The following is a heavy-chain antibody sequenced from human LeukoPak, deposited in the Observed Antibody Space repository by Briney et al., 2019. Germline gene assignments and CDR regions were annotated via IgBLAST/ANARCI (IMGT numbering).Heavy chain of an antibody. CDR1: GGSISSGSYY. J-gene: IGHJ4*02. V-gene: IGHV4-61*02. Sequence: SQTLSLTCTVSGGSISSGSYYWSWIRQPAGKGLEWIGRIYTSGGTNYNPSLKSRVTISVDTSKNQFSLKLSSVTAADTAVYYCARSSPVGATFYFDYWGQGTLVTVSS. D-gene: IGHD1-26*01. CDR2: IYTSGGT. CDR3: ARSSPVGATFYFDY.